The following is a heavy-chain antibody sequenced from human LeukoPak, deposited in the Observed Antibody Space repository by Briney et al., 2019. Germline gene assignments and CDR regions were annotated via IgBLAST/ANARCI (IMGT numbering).Heavy chain of an antibody. CDR3: ANSPNFIVGATSFYYYMDV. D-gene: IGHD1-26*01. CDR1: GGTFSSYA. Sequence: SVKVSCKASGGTFSSYAISWVRQAPGQGLEWMGGIIPIFGTANYAQKFQGRVTITTDESTSTAYMELSSLRSEDTAVYYCANSPNFIVGATSFYYYMDVRGKGTTVTVSS. J-gene: IGHJ6*03. V-gene: IGHV1-69*05. CDR2: IIPIFGTA.